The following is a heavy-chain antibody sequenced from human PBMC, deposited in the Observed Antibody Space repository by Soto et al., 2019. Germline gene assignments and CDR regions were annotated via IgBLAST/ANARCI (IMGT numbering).Heavy chain of an antibody. V-gene: IGHV3-30*04. CDR1: GFRFSSYA. CDR2: ISYDGSKT. D-gene: IGHD3-3*01. CDR3: ARGVVFGWVPIIPPDY. J-gene: IGHJ4*02. Sequence: VQLVESGGGVVQSGGSMRLSCAASGFRFSSYAMHWVRQAPGKGLAWVTHISYDGSKTYYADSVKGRLTSARDNSENTLYLEMNSLGVEDTAVYYCARGVVFGWVPIIPPDYWGQGVLVTVSS.